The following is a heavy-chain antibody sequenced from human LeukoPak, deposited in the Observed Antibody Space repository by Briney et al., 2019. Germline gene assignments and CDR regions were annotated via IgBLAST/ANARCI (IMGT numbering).Heavy chain of an antibody. Sequence: PGGSLRLSCAASGFSFSGYGMHWVRQAPGKGLEWVAFIRYDGSNEYYADSVKGRFTISRDKSKNTLSLQMNSLRAEDTAVYYCAKDHDYGDYLEPRYFDYWGQGTLVTVSS. CDR1: GFSFSGYG. D-gene: IGHD4-17*01. CDR2: IRYDGSNE. V-gene: IGHV3-30*02. J-gene: IGHJ4*02. CDR3: AKDHDYGDYLEPRYFDY.